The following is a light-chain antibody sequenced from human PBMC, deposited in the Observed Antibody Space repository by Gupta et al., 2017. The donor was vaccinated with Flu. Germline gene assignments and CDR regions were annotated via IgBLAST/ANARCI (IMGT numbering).Light chain of an antibody. CDR2: AAS. CDR1: QNIDNY. CDR3: QQGDRPPNT. Sequence: QMTQSPSSLSTSVGDRVTITCRASQNIDNYLNWYQVKPGKAPKLLIYAASSLQGGVPSRFSGSGSGTXFTLTIXRLQSEDLATYNCQQGDRPPNTFGXATKVDIK. J-gene: IGKJ3*01. V-gene: IGKV1-39*01.